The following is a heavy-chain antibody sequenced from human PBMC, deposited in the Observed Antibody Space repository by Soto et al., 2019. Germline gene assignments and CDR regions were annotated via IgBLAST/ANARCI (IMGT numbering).Heavy chain of an antibody. Sequence: SETLSLTCAVYGGSFSGYYWSWIRQPPGKGLEWIGEINHSGSTNYNPSLKSRVTISVDTSKNQFSLKLSSVTAADTAVYYCARGQSMRYCSMTSCLPPHYYFDYWGPGTLVTLSS. D-gene: IGHD2-2*01. V-gene: IGHV4-34*01. CDR2: INHSGST. CDR1: GGSFSGYY. J-gene: IGHJ4*02. CDR3: ARGQSMRYCSMTSCLPPHYYFDY.